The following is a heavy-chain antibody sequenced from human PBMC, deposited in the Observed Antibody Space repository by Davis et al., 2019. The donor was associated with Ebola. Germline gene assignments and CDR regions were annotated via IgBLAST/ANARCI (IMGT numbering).Heavy chain of an antibody. CDR1: GYTFTRYG. J-gene: IGHJ5*02. CDR3: ARAVTMVLPSGWFDP. CDR2: ISAYNGNT. V-gene: IGHV1-18*01. D-gene: IGHD3-10*01. Sequence: AASVKVSCKASGYTFTRYGISWVRQAPGQGLEWMGWISAYNGNTNYAQNLQGRVTMTTDTSTSTAYMEVRSLRSYDTAVYYCARAVTMVLPSGWFDPWGQGTLVTVSS.